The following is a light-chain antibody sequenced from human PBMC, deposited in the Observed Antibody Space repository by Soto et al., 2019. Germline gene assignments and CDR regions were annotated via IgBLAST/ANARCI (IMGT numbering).Light chain of an antibody. J-gene: IGKJ5*01. CDR3: QQANSFPIT. Sequence: DIQMTQSPSSVSASVGDRVTITCRASQGVSSWLAWYQHKPGKAPNLLIYDVSSLESGVPSRFSGSGSGTDFTLTINSLQPEDFATYYCQQANSFPITFGQGTRLEIK. V-gene: IGKV1-12*01. CDR1: QGVSSW. CDR2: DVS.